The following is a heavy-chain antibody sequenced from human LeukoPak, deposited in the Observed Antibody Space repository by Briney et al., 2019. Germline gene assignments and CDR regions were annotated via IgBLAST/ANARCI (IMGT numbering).Heavy chain of an antibody. CDR3: ARMSFGVRGVIHPDY. J-gene: IGHJ4*02. CDR1: GYTFTSYG. V-gene: IGHV1-18*01. CDR2: ISAYNGNT. Sequence: ASVKVSCKASGYTFTSYGISWVRQAPGQGLEWMGWISAYNGNTNYAQKLQGRVTMTTDTSTSTAYMELRSLRSDDTAVYYCARMSFGVRGVIHPDYWGQGTLVTVSS. D-gene: IGHD3-10*01.